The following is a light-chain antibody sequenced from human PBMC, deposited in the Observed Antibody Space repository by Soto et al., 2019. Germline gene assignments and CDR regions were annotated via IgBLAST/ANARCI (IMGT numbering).Light chain of an antibody. CDR2: EGS. CDR3: CSYGGSSTLV. Sequence: QSALTQPASVYGSPGQSITISCTGTNSDVGSYNLVSWYQQHPGKAPKLMIYEGSKRPSGVSYRFSGSKSGNTASLTISGLQAEDEADYYCCSYGGSSTLVFGGGTKLTVL. J-gene: IGLJ2*01. CDR1: NSDVGSYNL. V-gene: IGLV2-23*01.